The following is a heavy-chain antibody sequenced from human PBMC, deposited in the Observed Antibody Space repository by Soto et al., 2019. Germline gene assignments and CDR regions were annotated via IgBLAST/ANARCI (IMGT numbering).Heavy chain of an antibody. Sequence: QVQLVQSGTEVKKPGASVKVSCKASGYTFASYGISWVRQAPGQGPEWMGWISAYNGNTKQAPKCQDRVTMTTDISTSTAYMELRSLGSDDTAVYYCASGSGFWNPYCDCLFDSWGQGTLVTVSS. J-gene: IGHJ5*01. CDR1: GYTFASYG. CDR3: ASGSGFWNPYCDCLFDS. CDR2: ISAYNGNT. D-gene: IGHD3-3*01. V-gene: IGHV1-18*01.